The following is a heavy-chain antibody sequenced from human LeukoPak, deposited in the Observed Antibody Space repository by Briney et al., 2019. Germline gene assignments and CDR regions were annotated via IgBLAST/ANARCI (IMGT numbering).Heavy chain of an antibody. CDR3: ARDRRCTSCYDGHAFDI. D-gene: IGHD2-2*01. V-gene: IGHV1-2*02. CDR2: INPNSGDT. Sequence: ASVKVSCKASGYTFTGYYMHWVRQAPGQGLEWMGWINPNSGDTNYAQMFQGRVTMTRDTSISTAYMELSRLRSDGTAVYYCARDRRCTSCYDGHAFDIWGQGTMVIVSS. CDR1: GYTFTGYY. J-gene: IGHJ3*02.